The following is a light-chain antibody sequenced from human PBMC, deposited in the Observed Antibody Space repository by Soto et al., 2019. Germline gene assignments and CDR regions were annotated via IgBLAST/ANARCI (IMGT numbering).Light chain of an antibody. V-gene: IGLV1-44*01. Sequence: VLTQPPSASETPGQTVSISCSGSNSNIASNTVNWYQHLPGTAPKLLIYYNNQRPSGVPDRFSGSKSGTSASLAISGLQSEDESDYYCAAWDDTLKRYVFGTGTKVNVL. J-gene: IGLJ1*01. CDR2: YNN. CDR3: AAWDDTLKRYV. CDR1: NSNIASNT.